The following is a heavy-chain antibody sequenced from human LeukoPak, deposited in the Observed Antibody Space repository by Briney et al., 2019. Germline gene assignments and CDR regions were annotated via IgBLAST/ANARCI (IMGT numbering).Heavy chain of an antibody. CDR1: GGSISSYY. CDR2: IYYSGST. CDR3: AMSYSNYPYHFDY. D-gene: IGHD4-11*01. J-gene: IGHJ4*02. V-gene: IGHV4-59*01. Sequence: ASETLSLTCTVSGGSISSYYWSWIRQPPGKGLEWIGYIYYSGSTNYNPSLKSRVTISVDTSKNQFSLKLSSVTAADTAVYYCAMSYSNYPYHFDYWGQGTLVTVSS.